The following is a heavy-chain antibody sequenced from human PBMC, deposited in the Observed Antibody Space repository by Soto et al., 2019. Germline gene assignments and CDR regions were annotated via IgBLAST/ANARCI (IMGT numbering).Heavy chain of an antibody. D-gene: IGHD3-22*01. CDR1: GFTFSDYY. V-gene: IGHV3-11*01. CDR3: ARDRPPGWYYDSSGYLDY. CDR2: ISSSGSTI. Sequence: QVQLVESGGGLVKPGGSLRLSCAASGFTFSDYYMSWFRQAPGKGLEWVSYISSSGSTIYYADSVKGRFTISRDNAKNLLYRQMNSLRAEDTAVYYCARDRPPGWYYDSSGYLDYWGQGTLVTVSS. J-gene: IGHJ4*02.